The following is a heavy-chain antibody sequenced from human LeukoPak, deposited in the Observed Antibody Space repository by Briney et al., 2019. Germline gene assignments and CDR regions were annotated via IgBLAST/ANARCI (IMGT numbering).Heavy chain of an antibody. CDR2: IYHSGST. J-gene: IGHJ4*02. V-gene: IGHV4-4*02. Sequence: TTSGTLSLTCAVSGGSISTSNWWSWVRQPPGKGLEWIGEIYHSGSTNYNPSLKSRVTISVDKSKNQVSLKLNSVTAADTAVYYCAKDHLRDDYGGSYDYWGQGTLVTVSS. D-gene: IGHD4-23*01. CDR1: GGSISTSNW. CDR3: AKDHLRDDYGGSYDY.